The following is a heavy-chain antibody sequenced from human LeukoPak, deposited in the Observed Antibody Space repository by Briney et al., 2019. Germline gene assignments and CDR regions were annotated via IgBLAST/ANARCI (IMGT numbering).Heavy chain of an antibody. CDR3: ARAGGTMGVDDYMAV. CDR2: MNPDSGNT. Sequence: ASVKVSCKASGYTFTSYDINWVRQATGQGLEWMGWMNPDSGNTGYAQKFQGRVTITRNTSISTAYMELSSLRSEDTAVYYCARAGGTMGVDDYMAVGEKGPTATASS. V-gene: IGHV1-8*01. D-gene: IGHD3-10*01. CDR1: GYTFTSYD. J-gene: IGHJ6*03.